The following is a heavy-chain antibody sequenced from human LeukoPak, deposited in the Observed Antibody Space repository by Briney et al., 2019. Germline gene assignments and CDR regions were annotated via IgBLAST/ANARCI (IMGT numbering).Heavy chain of an antibody. CDR1: GFTFSSYG. V-gene: IGHV3-33*01. J-gene: IGHJ3*02. D-gene: IGHD2-21*02. CDR3: ARAAQAYCGGDCYSDAFDI. CDR2: IWYDGSNK. Sequence: GSLRLSCAASGFTFSSYGMHWVRQAPGKGLEWVEVIWYDGSNKYYADSVKGRFTISRDNSKNTLYLQMNSLRAEDTAVYYCARAAQAYCGGDCYSDAFDIWGQGTMVTVSS.